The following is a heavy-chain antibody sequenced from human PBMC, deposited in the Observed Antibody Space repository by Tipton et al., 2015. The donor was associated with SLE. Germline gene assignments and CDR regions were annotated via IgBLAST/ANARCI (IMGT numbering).Heavy chain of an antibody. CDR2: INHSGST. CDR1: GGSFSGYY. J-gene: IGHJ4*02. D-gene: IGHD6-19*01. Sequence: TLSLTCAVYGGSFSGYYWNWIRQPPGKGLEWIGEINHSGSTNYNPSLKSRVTISVDTSKNQFSLKLSSVTAADTAVYYCARGIGWLSLDYWGQGTLVTVSS. CDR3: ARGIGWLSLDY. V-gene: IGHV4-34*01.